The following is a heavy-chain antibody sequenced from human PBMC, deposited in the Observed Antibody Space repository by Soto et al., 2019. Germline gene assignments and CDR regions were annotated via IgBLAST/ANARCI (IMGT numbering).Heavy chain of an antibody. J-gene: IGHJ4*02. CDR1: GYTFTSYG. CDR2: ISAYNSNT. V-gene: IGHV1-18*04. Sequence: ASVKVSCKASGYTFTSYGISWVRQAPGQGLEWMGWISAYNSNTNYAQKLQGRVTMTRNTSISTAYMELSSLKSDDTAVYYCARPKYGETYFDSWGQGTEVTVSS. D-gene: IGHD2-21*01. CDR3: ARPKYGETYFDS.